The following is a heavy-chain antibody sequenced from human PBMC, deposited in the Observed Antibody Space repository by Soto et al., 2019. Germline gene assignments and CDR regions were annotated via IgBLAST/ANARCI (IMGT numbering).Heavy chain of an antibody. Sequence: PSETLSLTCAVYGGSFSGYYWSWIRQSPGKGLEWIGELNHSGSTNYTPSLKRRVTISVDTSKNQFSLKLRSVTAADTAVYYCARVLLEGGLDYWGQGTLVSVS. D-gene: IGHD3-16*01. CDR1: GGSFSGYY. CDR2: LNHSGST. V-gene: IGHV4-34*01. J-gene: IGHJ4*02. CDR3: ARVLLEGGLDY.